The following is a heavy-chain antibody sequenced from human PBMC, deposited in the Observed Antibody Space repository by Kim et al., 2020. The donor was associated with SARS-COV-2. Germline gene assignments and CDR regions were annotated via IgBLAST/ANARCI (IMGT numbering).Heavy chain of an antibody. D-gene: IGHD5-18*01. CDR2: ISSSGSTI. V-gene: IGHV3-48*03. CDR1: GFTFSSYE. CDR3: AGTGGYGYPVDY. Sequence: PGGSLRLSCAASGFTFSSYEMNWVRQAPGKGLEWVSYISSSGSTIYYADSVKGRFTISRDNAKNSLYLQMNSLRAEDTAVYYCAGTGGYGYPVDYWGQGTLVTVSS. J-gene: IGHJ4*02.